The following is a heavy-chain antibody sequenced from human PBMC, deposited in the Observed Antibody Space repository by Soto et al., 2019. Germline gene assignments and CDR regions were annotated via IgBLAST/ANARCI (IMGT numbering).Heavy chain of an antibody. V-gene: IGHV4-31*03. D-gene: IGHD2-2*01. J-gene: IGHJ5*02. CDR2: NYYSGST. CDR3: AGAAASTSSRARVRFDP. CDR1: GGSISSGGYY. Sequence: QVQLQESGPGLVKPSQTLSLTCTVSGGSISSGGYYWSWIRQHPGKGLEWIGYNYYSGSTYYNPSLKSGVTTSADTLKNRCSRKQSAVTAADTAVYNCAGAAASTSSRARVRFDPWGQGTLVTVSS.